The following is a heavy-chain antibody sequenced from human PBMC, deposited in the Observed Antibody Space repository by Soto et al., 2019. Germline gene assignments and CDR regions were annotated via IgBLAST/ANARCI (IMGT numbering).Heavy chain of an antibody. Sequence: GESLKISCKTSGYSFISYWVAWVRQLPGKGLEWMGTFYPGDSTSTYSPSFQGQVTISVDKSISTAYLQLSSLKASDTAMYYCARIIGYCRNNDCSWAFDIWGQGTMVTVSS. CDR3: ARIIGYCRNNDCSWAFDI. V-gene: IGHV5-51*01. CDR1: GYSFISYW. D-gene: IGHD2-15*01. J-gene: IGHJ3*02. CDR2: FYPGDSTS.